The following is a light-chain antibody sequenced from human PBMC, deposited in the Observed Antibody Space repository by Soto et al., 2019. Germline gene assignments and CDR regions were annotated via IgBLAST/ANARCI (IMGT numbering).Light chain of an antibody. CDR1: QSVSSN. V-gene: IGKV3-15*01. CDR2: GAF. Sequence: EIIMTHAPVTLSVSPWERATLSFMASQSVSSNLALYQQKPGQAPSLLIYGAFTRATGIAARFSGTGSGTEFTLTISSLQSEDFALYYCQQYNDWPLTFGQGTKVDI. CDR3: QQYNDWPLT. J-gene: IGKJ1*01.